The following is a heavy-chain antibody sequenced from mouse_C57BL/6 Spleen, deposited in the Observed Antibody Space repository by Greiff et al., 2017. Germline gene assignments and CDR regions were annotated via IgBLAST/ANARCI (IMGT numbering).Heavy chain of an antibody. CDR1: GYTFTDYY. V-gene: IGHV1-26*01. CDR2: INPNNGGT. J-gene: IGHJ4*01. D-gene: IGHD2-1*01. CDR3: AREEDLSTMAHYYAMDY. Sequence: VQLQQSGPELVKPGASVKISCKASGYTFTDYYMNWVKQSHGKSLEWIGDINPNNGGTSYNQKFKGKATLTVDKSSSTAYMELRSLTSEDSAVYYCAREEDLSTMAHYYAMDYWGQGTSVTVSS.